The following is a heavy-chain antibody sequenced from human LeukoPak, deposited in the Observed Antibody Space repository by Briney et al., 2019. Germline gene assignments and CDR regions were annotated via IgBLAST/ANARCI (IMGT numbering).Heavy chain of an antibody. V-gene: IGHV3-74*01. CDR2: IDPDGSVA. CDR3: ARELGRGGSAFDV. D-gene: IGHD3-16*01. J-gene: IGHJ3*01. Sequence: PGGSLRLSCEASGFSLSNHWMHWVRQAPGKGLVRVAHIDPDGSVANYGDSVKGRFTISRDNAKNTLYLQMDSLRAEDTAVYYCARELGRGGSAFDVWGQGTMVTVSS. CDR1: GFSLSNHW.